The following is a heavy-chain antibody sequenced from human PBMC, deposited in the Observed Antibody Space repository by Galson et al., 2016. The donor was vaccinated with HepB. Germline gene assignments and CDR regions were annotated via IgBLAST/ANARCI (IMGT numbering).Heavy chain of an antibody. Sequence: ALVKTTQTLTLTCTFSGFSLSTTRVGVGWIRQPPGKALAWLALVYWDDDKRYSPSLRNRLTITKDISENQVVLTVTNVDPADTATYYCVRVYNDFWSGSLNSGLYYFDYWGQGTLVTVSS. CDR3: VRVYNDFWSGSLNSGLYYFDY. CDR2: VYWDDDK. V-gene: IGHV2-5*02. D-gene: IGHD3-3*01. CDR1: GFSLSTTRVG. J-gene: IGHJ4*02.